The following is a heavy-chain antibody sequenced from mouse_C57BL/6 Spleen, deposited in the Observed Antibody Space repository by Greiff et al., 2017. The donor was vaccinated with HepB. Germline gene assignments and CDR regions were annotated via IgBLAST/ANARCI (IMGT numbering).Heavy chain of an antibody. J-gene: IGHJ4*01. V-gene: IGHV5-9-1*02. CDR3: TREDYGSPLAMDY. CDR1: GFTFSSYA. D-gene: IGHD1-1*01. CDR2: ISSGGDYI. Sequence: DVMLVESGEGLVKPGGSLKLSCAASGFTFSSYAMSWVRQTPEKRLEWVAYISSGGDYIYYADTVKGRFTLSRDNARNTLYLQMSSLKSEDTAMYYCTREDYGSPLAMDYWGQGTSVTVSS.